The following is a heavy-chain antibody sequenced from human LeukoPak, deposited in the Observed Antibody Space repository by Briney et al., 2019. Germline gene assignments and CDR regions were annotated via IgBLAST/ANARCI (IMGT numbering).Heavy chain of an antibody. Sequence: PSETLSLTCTVSGGSISSYYWSWIRQPPGKGLEWIGYIYYGGSTNYNPSLKSRVTISVDTSKNQFSLKLSSVTAADTAVYYCARDLAVAAPNDAFDIWGQGTMVTVSS. V-gene: IGHV4-59*01. D-gene: IGHD6-19*01. CDR3: ARDLAVAAPNDAFDI. CDR1: GGSISSYY. J-gene: IGHJ3*02. CDR2: IYYGGST.